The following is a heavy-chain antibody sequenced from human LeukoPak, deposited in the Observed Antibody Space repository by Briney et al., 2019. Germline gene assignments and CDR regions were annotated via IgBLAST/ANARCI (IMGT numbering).Heavy chain of an antibody. V-gene: IGHV4-30-2*01. D-gene: IGHD2-15*01. CDR3: ARESGDCSGGSRYSYFDY. CDR2: IYHSGST. J-gene: IGHJ4*02. Sequence: PSQTLSLTCAVSGGSISSGGYSWSWIRQPPGKGLEWIGYIYHSGSTYYNPSLKSRATISVDRSKNQFSLKLSSVTAADTAVYYCARESGDCSGGSRYSYFDYWGQGTLVTVSS. CDR1: GGSISSGGYS.